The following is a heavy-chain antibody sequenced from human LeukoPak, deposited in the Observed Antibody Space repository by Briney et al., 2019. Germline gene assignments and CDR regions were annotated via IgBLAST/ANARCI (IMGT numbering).Heavy chain of an antibody. CDR2: IYSGGST. CDR3: ARSNSSGYNFGY. D-gene: IGHD6-19*01. Sequence: PGGSLRLSCAASGFAVSSNYMSWVRQAPGKGLEWVSVIYSGGSTYYADSVKGRFTISRDNSKNTLYLQMNSLRAEDTAVYYCARSNSSGYNFGYWGQGTLVTVSS. V-gene: IGHV3-53*01. CDR1: GFAVSSNY. J-gene: IGHJ4*02.